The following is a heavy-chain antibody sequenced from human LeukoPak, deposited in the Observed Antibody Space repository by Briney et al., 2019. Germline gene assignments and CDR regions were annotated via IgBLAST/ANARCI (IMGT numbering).Heavy chain of an antibody. CDR3: ARVAGWTTPTGFHYYGMDV. J-gene: IGHJ6*02. Sequence: PSETLSLTCTVSGGSISSYYWSWIRQPPGKGLEWIGYIYYSGSTNYNPSLKSRVTISVDTSKNQFSLKLSSVTAADTAVYYCARVAGWTTPTGFHYYGMDVWGQGTTVTVSS. CDR2: IYYSGST. V-gene: IGHV4-59*01. D-gene: IGHD4-17*01. CDR1: GGSISSYY.